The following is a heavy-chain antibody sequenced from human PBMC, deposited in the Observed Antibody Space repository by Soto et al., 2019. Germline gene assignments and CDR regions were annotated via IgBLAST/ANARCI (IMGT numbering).Heavy chain of an antibody. J-gene: IGHJ5*02. Sequence: GGSLRLSCAASGFTFRSFTMNWVRQAPGKGLEWVSTISSNSAYIYYTDALRGRFTISRDNAKNSLHLQMNSLRAEDTAVYYCTRDASRDSSARGWFDPWGLGTLVTVSS. D-gene: IGHD6-13*01. CDR2: ISSNSAYI. CDR1: GFTFRSFT. V-gene: IGHV3-21*01. CDR3: TRDASRDSSARGWFDP.